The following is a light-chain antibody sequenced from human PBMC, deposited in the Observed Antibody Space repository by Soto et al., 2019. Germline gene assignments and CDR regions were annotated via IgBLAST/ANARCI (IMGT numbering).Light chain of an antibody. CDR1: QYVSSIY. J-gene: IGKJ4*01. V-gene: IGKV3-20*01. CDR2: GAS. Sequence: EIVLTQSPGTLSLSPGERASLSCMASQYVSSIYIAWYQHKPGQAPRLLIYGASNRATGVPDRFSGSWSGADFTLTISRVEPEDFAVYYCQRYGGSPGTFGGGTKVEIK. CDR3: QRYGGSPGT.